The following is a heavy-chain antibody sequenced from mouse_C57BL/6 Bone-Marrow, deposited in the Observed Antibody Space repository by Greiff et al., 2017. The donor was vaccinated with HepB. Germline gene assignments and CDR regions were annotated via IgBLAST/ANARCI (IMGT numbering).Heavy chain of an antibody. Sequence: QVQLQQSGPELVKPGASVKISCKASGYAFSSSWMNWVKQRPGKGLEWIGRIYPGDGDTNYNGKFKGKATLTADKSSSTADMQLSSLTSEDSAVYFCAIYYDYDGGVWGQGTTLTVSS. CDR1: GYAFSSSW. CDR3: AIYYDYDGGV. J-gene: IGHJ2*01. CDR2: IYPGDGDT. V-gene: IGHV1-82*01. D-gene: IGHD2-4*01.